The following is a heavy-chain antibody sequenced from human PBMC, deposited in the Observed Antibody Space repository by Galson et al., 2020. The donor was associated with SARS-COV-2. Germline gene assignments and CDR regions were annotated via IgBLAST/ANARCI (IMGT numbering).Heavy chain of an antibody. CDR2: MNPNSGNT. CDR1: GYTFPSYY. J-gene: IGHJ4*02. Sequence: ASVTVSCQASGYTFPSYYIHWVRQATAQGLEWMGWMNPNSGNTRYPQKFQGRVTMTRNTSISTAYMELSSLRSEDTAVYYCAREAYYDSSGYYVYYFDYWGQGTLGTVSS. V-gene: IGHV1-8*01. D-gene: IGHD3-22*01. CDR3: AREAYYDSSGYYVYYFDY.